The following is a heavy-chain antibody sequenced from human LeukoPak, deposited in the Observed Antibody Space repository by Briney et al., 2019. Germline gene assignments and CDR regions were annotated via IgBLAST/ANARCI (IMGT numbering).Heavy chain of an antibody. D-gene: IGHD1-26*01. CDR2: INHSGST. CDR3: ARAGSYYVRHFQH. J-gene: IGHJ1*01. CDR1: GGSFSGYY. Sequence: PSETLSLTCAVYGGSFSGYYWSWIRQPPGKGLEWIGEINHSGSTNYNPSLKGRVTISVDTSKNQFSLKLSSVTAADTAVYYCARAGSYYVRHFQHWGQGTLVTVSS. V-gene: IGHV4-34*01.